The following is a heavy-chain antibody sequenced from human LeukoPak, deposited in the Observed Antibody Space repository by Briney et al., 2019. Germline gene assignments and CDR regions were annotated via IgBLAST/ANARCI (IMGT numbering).Heavy chain of an antibody. Sequence: ASVKVSCKASGFPFMKFGIAWVRQAPGQGFEWMGWISAYNGQTNYAQNIQGRVTMTTDTSTDTAYMEPRSLTSDDTAVYYCARSGDGNWFDPWGQGTLVTVSS. CDR2: ISAYNGQT. D-gene: IGHD7-27*01. J-gene: IGHJ5*02. CDR1: GFPFMKFG. V-gene: IGHV1-18*01. CDR3: ARSGDGNWFDP.